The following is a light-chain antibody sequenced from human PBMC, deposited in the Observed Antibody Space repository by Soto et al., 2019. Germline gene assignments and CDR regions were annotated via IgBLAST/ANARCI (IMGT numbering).Light chain of an antibody. J-gene: IGLJ1*01. Sequence: ALTQPPSVSRAPGQSVTISRTGTSSDVGGYNYVSWYQQHPGKAPKLMIYDVSKRPSGVPDRFSGSKSGNTASLTISGLQAEDEADYYCCSYAGSPYVFGTGTKVTVL. CDR3: CSYAGSPYV. V-gene: IGLV2-11*01. CDR2: DVS. CDR1: SSDVGGYNY.